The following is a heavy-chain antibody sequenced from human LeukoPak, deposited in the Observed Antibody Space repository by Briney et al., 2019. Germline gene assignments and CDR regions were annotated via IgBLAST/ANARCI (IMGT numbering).Heavy chain of an antibody. Sequence: GGFLRLSCAASVFTFSSYGMHWVGQAAGQGLEGVAFIRNDERNKYYPDSVKGRFTISRDNSKNTLYLQMNSLRAEDTAVYYCAKGTYYYGSGSYLWGQGTLVTVS. V-gene: IGHV3-30*02. CDR1: VFTFSSYG. CDR2: IRNDERNK. D-gene: IGHD3-10*01. J-gene: IGHJ4*02. CDR3: AKGTYYYGSGSYL.